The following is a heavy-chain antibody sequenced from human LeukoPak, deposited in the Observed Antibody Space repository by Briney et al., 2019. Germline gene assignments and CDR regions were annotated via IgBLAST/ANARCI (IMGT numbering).Heavy chain of an antibody. V-gene: IGHV3-21*01. CDR3: ARGRGKTSPYYYVDV. J-gene: IGHJ6*03. CDR2: ISSSSSYM. D-gene: IGHD5-24*01. CDR1: GFTFSTYS. Sequence: GGSLRLSCAVSGFTFSTYSMHWVRQAPGKGLEWVSSISSSSSYMNYADSVKGRFTISRDNAENSLYLQMNSLRAEDTAVYYCARGRGKTSPYYYVDVWGKGTTVTVSS.